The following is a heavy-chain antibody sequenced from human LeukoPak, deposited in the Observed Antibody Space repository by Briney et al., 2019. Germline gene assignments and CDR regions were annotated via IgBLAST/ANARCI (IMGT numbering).Heavy chain of an antibody. CDR1: GFTFSSYG. D-gene: IGHD2-15*01. CDR3: AGNTATNDY. Sequence: GGSLRPSCAASGFTFSSYGMHWVRQAPGKGLEWVAFIRYDRINIYYADSVKGRFTISRDNSKNTLYLQMNSLRAEDTAVYYCAGNTATNDYWGQGPLVTVSA. J-gene: IGHJ4*02. V-gene: IGHV3-30*02. CDR2: IRYDRINI.